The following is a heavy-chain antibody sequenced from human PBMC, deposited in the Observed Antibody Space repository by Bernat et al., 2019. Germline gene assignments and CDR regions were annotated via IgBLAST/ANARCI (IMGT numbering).Heavy chain of an antibody. CDR3: AKDRGKYSSSWYGPMDV. D-gene: IGHD6-13*01. CDR1: GFTFSSYA. J-gene: IGHJ6*02. CDR2: ISGMGGST. Sequence: EVQLLGSGGGLVQPGGSLRLSCAASGFTFSSYARSWVRQAPGKGLEWASPISGMGGSTYYADSVKGRFTISRDNSKNTLYLQMNSLRAEDTAVYYCAKDRGKYSSSWYGPMDVWGQGTTVTVSS. V-gene: IGHV3-23*01.